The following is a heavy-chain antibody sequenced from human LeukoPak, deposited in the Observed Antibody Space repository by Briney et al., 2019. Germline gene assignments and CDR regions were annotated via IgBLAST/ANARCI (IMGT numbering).Heavy chain of an antibody. V-gene: IGHV3-7*03. J-gene: IGHJ6*02. CDR1: GFTFGKYW. D-gene: IGHD6-13*01. CDR3: ARQFAGAGISTKVPPPYFYFYGMDV. Sequence: PGGSLRLSCVASGFTFGKYWMSWVRQAPGKGLEWVANIKLDGSEKNYVDSVKGRFTISRDNTKNSLYLQMNSLRAEDTAVYFCARQFAGAGISTKVPPPYFYFYGMDVWGQGTTVTVSS. CDR2: IKLDGSEK.